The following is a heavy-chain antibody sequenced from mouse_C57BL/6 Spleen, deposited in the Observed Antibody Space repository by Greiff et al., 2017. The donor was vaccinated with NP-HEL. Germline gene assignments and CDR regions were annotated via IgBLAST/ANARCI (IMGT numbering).Heavy chain of an antibody. CDR2: IDPETGGT. D-gene: IGHD1-1*02. CDR3: PSPLVGDWYFDV. CDR1: GYTFTDYE. Sequence: QVQLKESGAELVRPGASVTLSCKASGYTFTDYEMHWVKQTPVHGLEWIGAIDPETGGTAYNQKFKGKAILTADKSSSTAYMELRSLTSEDSAVYYCPSPLVGDWYFDVWGTGTTVTVSS. J-gene: IGHJ1*03. V-gene: IGHV1-15*01.